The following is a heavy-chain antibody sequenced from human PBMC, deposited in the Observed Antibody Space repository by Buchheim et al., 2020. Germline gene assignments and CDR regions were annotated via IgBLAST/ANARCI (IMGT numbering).Heavy chain of an antibody. Sequence: QVRLQESGSGLVKPSQTLSLTCAVSGGSISSGGYSWSWIRQPPGKGLEWIGYIYHSGSTYYNPSLKSRVTISVDRSKNQFSLKLSSVTAADTAVYYCARDGNSGSYDYWGQGTL. D-gene: IGHD1-26*01. J-gene: IGHJ4*02. V-gene: IGHV4-30-2*01. CDR3: ARDGNSGSYDY. CDR2: IYHSGST. CDR1: GGSISSGGYS.